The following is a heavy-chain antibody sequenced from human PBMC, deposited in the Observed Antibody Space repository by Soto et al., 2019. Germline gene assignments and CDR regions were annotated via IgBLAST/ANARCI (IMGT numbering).Heavy chain of an antibody. D-gene: IGHD1-1*01. V-gene: IGHV3-11*06. J-gene: IGHJ6*02. Sequence: QVLLVESGGGLVKAGGSLRLSCAASGFIFSDYYMSWVRQTPGKGLEWVSYISTRSTYTNYADSVKGRFTISRDNTKNSLYLQMDSLRVEDTAVYYCARDLAWKRGKVGRYYYGMDLWGQGTTVTVSS. CDR2: ISTRSTYT. CDR3: ARDLAWKRGKVGRYYYGMDL. CDR1: GFIFSDYY.